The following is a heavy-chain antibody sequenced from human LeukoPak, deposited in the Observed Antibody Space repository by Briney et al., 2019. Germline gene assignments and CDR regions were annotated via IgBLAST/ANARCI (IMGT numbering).Heavy chain of an antibody. V-gene: IGHV3-64*01. CDR2: ISSNGGST. D-gene: IGHD5-24*01. CDR1: AFTFSSYA. Sequence: GGSLRLSCAASAFTFSSYAMHWVRQAPGKGLEYVSAISSNGGSTYYANSVKGRFTISRDNSKNTLYLQMGSLRAGDMAVYYCAREMATALDYWGQGTLVTVSS. CDR3: AREMATALDY. J-gene: IGHJ4*02.